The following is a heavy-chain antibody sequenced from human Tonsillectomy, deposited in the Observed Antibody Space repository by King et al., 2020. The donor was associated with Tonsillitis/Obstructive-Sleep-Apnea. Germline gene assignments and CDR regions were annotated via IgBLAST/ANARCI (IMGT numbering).Heavy chain of an antibody. D-gene: IGHD3-16*01. CDR2: ITVSGGTK. CDR1: GFTFSSSA. V-gene: IGHV3-23*04. CDR3: AKDLLMLAAD. Sequence: VQLVQSGGGLVQPGGSLRLSCAAPGFTFSSSAMSWVRQTPGKGLEWVSAITVSGGTKYYADSVKGRYTISRDNSKNTLYLQMNSLSAEDTAVYFCAKDLLMLAADWGQGTLVSVSS. J-gene: IGHJ4*02.